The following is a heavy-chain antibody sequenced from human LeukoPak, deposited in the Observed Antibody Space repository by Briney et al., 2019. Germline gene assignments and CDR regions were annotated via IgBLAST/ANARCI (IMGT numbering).Heavy chain of an antibody. Sequence: GGSLRLSCAASGFTFSSYWMHWVRQVPGKGLAWVSRSSSDGSSTSYADSVKGRFTISRDNAKNTLYLQMNSLRAEDTAVYYCASDNGDYVLRYWGQGTLVTVAS. CDR1: GFTFSSYW. CDR2: SSSDGSST. V-gene: IGHV3-74*01. D-gene: IGHD4-17*01. J-gene: IGHJ4*02. CDR3: ASDNGDYVLRY.